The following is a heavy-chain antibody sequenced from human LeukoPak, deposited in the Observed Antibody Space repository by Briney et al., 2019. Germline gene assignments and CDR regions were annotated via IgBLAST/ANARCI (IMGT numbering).Heavy chain of an antibody. CDR1: GFTFSDHY. V-gene: IGHV3-33*08. D-gene: IGHD3-10*01. J-gene: IGHJ4*02. CDR2: IWYDGSNK. CDR3: ASLSYGSGSYIPSYFDY. Sequence: GGSLRLSCAASGFTFSDHYMSWIRQAPGKGLEWVAVIWYDGSNKYYADSVKGRFTISRDNSKNTLYLQMNSLRAEDTAVYYCASLSYGSGSYIPSYFDYWGQGTLVTVSS.